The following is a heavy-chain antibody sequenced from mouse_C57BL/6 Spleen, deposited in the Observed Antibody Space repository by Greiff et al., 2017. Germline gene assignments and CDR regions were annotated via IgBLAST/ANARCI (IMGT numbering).Heavy chain of an antibody. CDR3: ARRNYYGCYFDY. D-gene: IGHD1-1*01. V-gene: IGHV1-82*01. Sequence: VQLQQSGPELVKPGASVKISCKASGYAFSSSWMNWVKQRPGKGLEWIGRIYPGDGDTNYNGKFKGKATLTADKSSSTAYMQLSRLTSEDSAVYFCARRNYYGCYFDYWGQGTTLTVSS. CDR1: GYAFSSSW. J-gene: IGHJ2*01. CDR2: IYPGDGDT.